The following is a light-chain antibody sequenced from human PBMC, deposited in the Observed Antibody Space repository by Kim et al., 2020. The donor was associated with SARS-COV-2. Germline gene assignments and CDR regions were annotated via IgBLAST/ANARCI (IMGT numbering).Light chain of an antibody. Sequence: SPGERVTRSCRASQSVRNNLAWYQQRPGQAPRLLIYGASTRATDISARFSGSGSGTEFTLTIRSLQSEDFAVYYCQQYNDWPLLTFGGGTKVDIK. J-gene: IGKJ4*01. CDR2: GAS. CDR1: QSVRNN. V-gene: IGKV3-15*01. CDR3: QQYNDWPLLT.